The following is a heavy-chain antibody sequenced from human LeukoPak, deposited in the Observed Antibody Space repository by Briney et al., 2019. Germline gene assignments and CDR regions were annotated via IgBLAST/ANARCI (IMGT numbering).Heavy chain of an antibody. CDR1: GGTFSSYA. Sequence: ASVKVSCKASGGTFSSYAISWVRQAPGQGLEWMGGIIPIFGTASYAQKFQGRVTITADESTSTAYMELSSLRSEDTAVYCCARGTYDYVWGSYRYFQFDYWGQGTLVTVSS. CDR3: ARGTYDYVWGSYRYFQFDY. V-gene: IGHV1-69*13. CDR2: IIPIFGTA. D-gene: IGHD3-16*02. J-gene: IGHJ4*02.